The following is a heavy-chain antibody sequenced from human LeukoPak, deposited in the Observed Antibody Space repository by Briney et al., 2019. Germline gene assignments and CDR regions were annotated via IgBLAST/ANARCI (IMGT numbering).Heavy chain of an antibody. CDR1: GYSFTRYW. V-gene: IGHV5-51*01. D-gene: IGHD6-19*01. CDR3: ARTYSSGPDY. Sequence: PGESLKISCKVSGYSFTRYWIGWVRLMPGKGLEWMGIIYPGDPDTRYSPSFQGQVTISADKSISTAYVQWSSLKASDSAMYYCARTYSSGPDYWGQGTLVTVSS. CDR2: IYPGDPDT. J-gene: IGHJ4*02.